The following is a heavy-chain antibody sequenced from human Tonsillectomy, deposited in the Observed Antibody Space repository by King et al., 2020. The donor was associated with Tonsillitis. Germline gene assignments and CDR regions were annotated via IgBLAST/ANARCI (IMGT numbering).Heavy chain of an antibody. Sequence: VQLVESGGGLVQPGRSLRLSCAAFGFTFSNYWMHWVRQAPGKGLVWVSRINSDGSSTNYADSVKGRFTISRDNAKNTLYLQMNSLRAEDTAVYYCARDPIEAAGTEDSWGQGTLVTVSS. CDR3: ARDPIEAAGTEDS. D-gene: IGHD6-13*01. CDR2: INSDGSST. V-gene: IGHV3-74*01. J-gene: IGHJ4*02. CDR1: GFTFSNYW.